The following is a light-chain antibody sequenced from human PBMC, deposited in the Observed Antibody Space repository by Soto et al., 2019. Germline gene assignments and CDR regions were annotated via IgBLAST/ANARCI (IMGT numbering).Light chain of an antibody. CDR2: DVT. CDR3: CSYTTSNTRQIV. Sequence: QSALTQPASVSRSPGQSITISCTGTSSDVGGYNYVSWYQQQPGKAPKFMIYDVTNRPSGVSNRFSGSKSGNTASLTISGLQAEDDADYYCCSYTTSNTRQIVFGTGTKVTVL. V-gene: IGLV2-14*01. J-gene: IGLJ1*01. CDR1: SSDVGGYNY.